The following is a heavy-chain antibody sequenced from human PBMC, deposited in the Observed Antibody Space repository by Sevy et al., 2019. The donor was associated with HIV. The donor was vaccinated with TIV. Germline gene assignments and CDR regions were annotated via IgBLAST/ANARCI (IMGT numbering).Heavy chain of an antibody. D-gene: IGHD2-2*01. J-gene: IGHJ5*01. CDR1: GFTFSDYA. V-gene: IGHV3-23*01. Sequence: GGSLRLSCAASGFTFSDYALSWVRQAPGMGLEWVSSIRGTGETYYSDSVKGRFTVSRDNSKTTMYLQMIGLRAEDTALYYCAKDGSSTWSRHNWFDSWGQGTLVTVSS. CDR3: AKDGSSTWSRHNWFDS. CDR2: IRGTGET.